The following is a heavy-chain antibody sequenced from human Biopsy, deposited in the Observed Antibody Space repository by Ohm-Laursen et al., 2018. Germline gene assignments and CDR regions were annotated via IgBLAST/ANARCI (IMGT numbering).Heavy chain of an antibody. CDR3: GRREVVITHDAFDT. V-gene: IGHV4-4*07. Sequence: PSETLSLTCNVSGGDINNYYWSWIRQPAGKGLEWIGRIYPGGSTNYNPSLKSRVTILVDTSKNQFSLKLNSVTAADTAVYYCGRREVVITHDAFDTWGQGTMVTVSS. CDR2: IYPGGST. CDR1: GGDINNYY. D-gene: IGHD3-22*01. J-gene: IGHJ3*02.